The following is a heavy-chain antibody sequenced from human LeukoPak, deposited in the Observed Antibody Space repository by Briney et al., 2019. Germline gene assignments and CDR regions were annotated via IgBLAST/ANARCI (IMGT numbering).Heavy chain of an antibody. CDR2: IIPLYGTA. Sequence: ASVKVSCKASGGVFNNYSIHWVRQAPGQGLEWMGGIIPLYGTAEYGQQFQGRVTISRDTITMSNLRSEDTAVYYCARKDRNWFDPWGQGTLVTVSS. CDR1: GGVFNNYS. V-gene: IGHV1-69*05. J-gene: IGHJ5*02. CDR3: ARKDRNWFDP.